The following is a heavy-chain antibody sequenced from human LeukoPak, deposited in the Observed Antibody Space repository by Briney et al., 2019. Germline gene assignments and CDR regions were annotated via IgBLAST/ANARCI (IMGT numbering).Heavy chain of an antibody. D-gene: IGHD5-24*01. Sequence: GSLRLSCAASGFTVSSNYMSWVRQAPGKGLEWVSVIYSGGSTYYADSVKGRFTISRDNSKNTLYLQMNSLRAEDTAVYYCASWSSGLRRWLIPDAFDIWGQGTMVTVSS. CDR1: GFTVSSNY. CDR3: ASWSSGLRRWLIPDAFDI. J-gene: IGHJ3*02. V-gene: IGHV3-53*01. CDR2: IYSGGST.